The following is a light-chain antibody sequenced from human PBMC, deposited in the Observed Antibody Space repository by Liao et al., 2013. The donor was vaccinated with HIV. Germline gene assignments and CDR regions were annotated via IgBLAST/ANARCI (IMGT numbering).Light chain of an antibody. CDR2: QDN. CDR1: NWRIN. Sequence: SYELTQPTLGVRRPQDRQPASPALELNWRINMFPGINRSQATSPVLVIYQDNKRPSGIPERFSGSSSGNTATLTISGTQAVDEADYFCQAWDITTGVFGTGTKVTVL. J-gene: IGLJ1*01. CDR3: QAWDITTGV. V-gene: IGLV3-1*01.